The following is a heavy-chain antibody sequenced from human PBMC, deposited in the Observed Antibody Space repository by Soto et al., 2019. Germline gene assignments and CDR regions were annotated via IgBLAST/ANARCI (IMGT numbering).Heavy chain of an antibody. D-gene: IGHD1-20*01. CDR2: ISWDGGST. V-gene: IGHV3-43*01. CDR3: AKDMVTGTTDYYYMDV. J-gene: IGHJ6*03. CDR1: GFTFDDYT. Sequence: GGSLRLSCAASGFTFDDYTMHWVRQAPGKGLEWVSLISWDGGSTYYADSVKGRFTISRDNSKNSLYLQMNSLRTEDTALYYCAKDMVTGTTDYYYMDVWGKGTTVTVSS.